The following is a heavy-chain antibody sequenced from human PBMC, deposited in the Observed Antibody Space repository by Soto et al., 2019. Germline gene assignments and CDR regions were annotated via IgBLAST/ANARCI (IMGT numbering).Heavy chain of an antibody. D-gene: IGHD3-22*01. J-gene: IGHJ4*02. CDR2: IYYSGST. CDR1: GGSISSYY. CDR3: ARDFGDYYDSSGYYS. V-gene: IGHV4-59*01. Sequence: SETLSLTCTVSGGSISSYYWSWIRQPPGKGLEWIGYIYYSGSTNYNPSLKSRVTISVDTSKNQFSLKLSSVTAADTAVYYCARDFGDYYDSSGYYSWGQGTLVTVSS.